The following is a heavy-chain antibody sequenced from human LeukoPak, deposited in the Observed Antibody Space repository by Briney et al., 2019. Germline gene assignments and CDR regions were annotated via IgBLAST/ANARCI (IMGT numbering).Heavy chain of an antibody. CDR2: IIPSFGTA. CDR1: GGTLTSYA. Sequence: AAKVSCKAPGGTLTSYAISWVRHTPGPGVGWMEVIIPSFGTANSAQKLQSRGTIIADESTSTDYMELRSMRAEDTAVYYCARGPVVPGAPPDYWGQGTLVTVSS. J-gene: IGHJ4*02. D-gene: IGHD2-2*01. V-gene: IGHV1-69*13. CDR3: ARGPVVPGAPPDY.